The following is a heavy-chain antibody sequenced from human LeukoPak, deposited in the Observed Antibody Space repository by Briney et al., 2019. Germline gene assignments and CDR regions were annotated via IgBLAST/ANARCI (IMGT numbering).Heavy chain of an antibody. CDR3: VREDSANFPDAFDI. V-gene: IGHV3-7*01. Sequence: GGSLRLTCAASGFSFSSYWMSWVRRAPGKGLEWVAKIKQDGSEKYYVDSVKGRFTISRDNAKNSLYLQMNSLRAEDTAVYYCVREDSANFPDAFDIWGQGTMVTVSS. CDR2: IKQDGSEK. J-gene: IGHJ3*02. CDR1: GFSFSSYW. D-gene: IGHD1-26*01.